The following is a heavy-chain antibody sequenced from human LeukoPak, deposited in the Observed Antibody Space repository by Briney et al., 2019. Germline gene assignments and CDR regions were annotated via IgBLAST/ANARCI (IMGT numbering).Heavy chain of an antibody. D-gene: IGHD2-2*01. J-gene: IGHJ4*02. V-gene: IGHV3-30*02. CDR2: IRYDGSNK. CDR3: AKDFRYCSTTSCYAPFDY. Sequence: AGGSLRLSCAASGFTFSSYGMHWVRQAPGKGLEWVAFIRYDGSNKYYADSVKGRFTISRDNSKSTLYLQMSSLRAEDTAVYYCAKDFRYCSTTSCYAPFDYWGQGTLVTVSS. CDR1: GFTFSSYG.